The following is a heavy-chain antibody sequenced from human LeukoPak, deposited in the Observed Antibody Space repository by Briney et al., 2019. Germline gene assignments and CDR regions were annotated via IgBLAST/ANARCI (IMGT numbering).Heavy chain of an antibody. D-gene: IGHD4-11*01. V-gene: IGHV4-39*01. CDR1: GGSITSDNYY. J-gene: IGHJ4*02. CDR2: IFYTGST. CDR3: ARLILGMTTVTTGGY. Sequence: SETLSLTCTVSGGSITSDNYYWGWIRQPPGKGLEWIGSIFYTGSTYYNPSLESRVTISIDTSKIQFSLKLSSVTAADTAVYYCARLILGMTTVTTGGYWGQGTLVTVSS.